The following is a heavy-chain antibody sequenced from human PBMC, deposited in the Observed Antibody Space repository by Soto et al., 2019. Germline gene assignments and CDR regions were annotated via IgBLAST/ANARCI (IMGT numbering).Heavy chain of an antibody. CDR3: ARSSGDGYNYVGYFDY. D-gene: IGHD5-12*01. CDR1: GGTFSSYA. V-gene: IGHV1-69*12. J-gene: IGHJ4*02. Sequence: QVQLVQSGAEVKKPGSSVKVSCKASGGTFSSYAISWVRQAPGQGLEWVGGIIPIFGTANYAQKFQGRVTISADESTSTAYMEMSSLRSEDTAVYYCARSSGDGYNYVGYFDYWGQGTLVTVSS. CDR2: IIPIFGTA.